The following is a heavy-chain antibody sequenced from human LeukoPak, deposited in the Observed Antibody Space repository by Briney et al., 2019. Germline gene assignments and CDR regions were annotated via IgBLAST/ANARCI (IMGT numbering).Heavy chain of an antibody. CDR3: ARGNLWFGE. D-gene: IGHD3-10*01. CDR1: GGSISSYY. CDR2: IYYSGST. Sequence: SETLSLTCTVSGGSISSYYWSWIRQPPGKGLEWIGYIYYSGSTNYNPSLKSRVTISVDTSKNQFSLKLSSVTAADTAVYYCARGNLWFGEWGQGTLVTVSS. J-gene: IGHJ4*02. V-gene: IGHV4-59*01.